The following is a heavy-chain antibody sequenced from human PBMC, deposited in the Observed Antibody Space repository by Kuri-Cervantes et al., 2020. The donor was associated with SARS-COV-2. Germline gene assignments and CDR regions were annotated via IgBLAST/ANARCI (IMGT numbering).Heavy chain of an antibody. CDR3: TRVSRPYYFDY. CDR2: IYYSGST. J-gene: IGHJ4*02. CDR1: GGSISSGDYY. V-gene: IGHV4-61*08. Sequence: GSLRLSCTVSGGSISSGDYYWSWIRQPPGKGLEWIGYIYYSGSTNYNPSLKSRVTISVDTSKNQFSLKLSSVTAADTAVYYCTRVSRPYYFDYWGQGTLVTVSS.